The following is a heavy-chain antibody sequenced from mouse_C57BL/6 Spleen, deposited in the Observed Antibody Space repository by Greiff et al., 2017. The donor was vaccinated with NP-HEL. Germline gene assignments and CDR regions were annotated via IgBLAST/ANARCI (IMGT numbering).Heavy chain of an antibody. V-gene: IGHV1-82*01. J-gene: IGHJ3*01. D-gene: IGHD1-1*01. CDR1: GYAFSSSW. Sequence: VKLVESGPELVKPGASVKISCKASGYAFSSSWMNWVKQRPGTGLEWIGRISPGDGDTNYNGKFKGKATLTADKSSSTAYMQLSSLTSEDSAVYFCARGKDYYGSSWFAYWGQGTLVTVAA. CDR2: ISPGDGDT. CDR3: ARGKDYYGSSWFAY.